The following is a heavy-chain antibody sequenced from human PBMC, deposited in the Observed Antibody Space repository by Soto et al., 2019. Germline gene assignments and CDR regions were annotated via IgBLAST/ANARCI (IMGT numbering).Heavy chain of an antibody. D-gene: IGHD3-10*01. CDR1: GYDFTDHY. V-gene: IGHV1-46*01. J-gene: IGHJ4*02. CDR2: ISPDGGST. Sequence: QVQLVQSGAEVKKPGASVKVSCKASGYDFTDHYIYCVRQAPGQGLEWLGIISPDGGSTRYSQKFEARITMTGDTSTSTVYMELSSLRSEDTAVYYCARAPRGGVIIVITSAQIDYWGQGTLVTVSS. CDR3: ARAPRGGVIIVITSAQIDY.